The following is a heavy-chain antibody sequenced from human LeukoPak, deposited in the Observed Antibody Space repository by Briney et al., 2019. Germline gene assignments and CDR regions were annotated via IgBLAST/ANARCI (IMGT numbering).Heavy chain of an antibody. J-gene: IGHJ4*02. CDR3: VRSKMAGDY. CDR1: GYTFTSYY. Sequence: ASVKVSCKXSGYTFTSYYMHWVRQAPGQGLEWMGIINPSRGSTTYAQKFQGRVTMTRDTSTSTVYMELSSLRSEDTAVYYCVRSKMAGDYWGQGTLVTVSS. V-gene: IGHV1-46*01. CDR2: INPSRGST. D-gene: IGHD5-24*01.